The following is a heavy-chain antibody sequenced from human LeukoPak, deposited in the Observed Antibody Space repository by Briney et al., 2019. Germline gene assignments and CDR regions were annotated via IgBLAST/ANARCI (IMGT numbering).Heavy chain of an antibody. CDR3: ARGQACGGDCYENFDY. J-gene: IGHJ4*02. D-gene: IGHD2-21*02. V-gene: IGHV3-20*04. CDR1: GFTFDDYG. CDR2: INWNGGST. Sequence: PGGSLRLSCAASGFTFDDYGMSWVRQAPGKGLEWGSGINWNGGSTGYADSVKGRFTISRDNAKNSLYLQMNSVRAEDTALYYCARGQACGGDCYENFDYWGQGTLVTVSS.